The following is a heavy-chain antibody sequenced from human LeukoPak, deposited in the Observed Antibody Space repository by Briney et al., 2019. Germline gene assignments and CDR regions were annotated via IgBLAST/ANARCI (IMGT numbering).Heavy chain of an antibody. Sequence: SETXSLTXTVSGGSISYYWSWIRRPAGKGLEWIGRMYPSGSTNYNPSLKSRVTMSVDTSKNQFSLKLSSVTAADTAVYYCARGGNYYDSSGYYGVWGQGTTVTVSS. V-gene: IGHV4-4*07. CDR1: GGSISYY. CDR3: ARGGNYYDSSGYYGV. D-gene: IGHD3-22*01. J-gene: IGHJ6*02. CDR2: MYPSGST.